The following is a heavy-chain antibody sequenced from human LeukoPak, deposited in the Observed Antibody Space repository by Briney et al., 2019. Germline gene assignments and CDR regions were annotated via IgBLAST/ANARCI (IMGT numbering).Heavy chain of an antibody. J-gene: IGHJ3*02. V-gene: IGHV3-15*01. CDR3: TTNDAFDI. Sequence: AGGSLRLSCVASGFTFSNAWMNWVRQAPGKGLEWVGRIKSSDVGTTDYAAPVKGRFTISRDDSKNTLYLQMNSLKTEDTALYYCTTNDAFDIWGQGTTVTVSS. CDR1: GFTFSNAW. CDR2: IKSSDVGTT.